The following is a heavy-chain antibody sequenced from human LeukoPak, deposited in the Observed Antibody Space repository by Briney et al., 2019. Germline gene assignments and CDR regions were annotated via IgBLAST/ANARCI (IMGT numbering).Heavy chain of an antibody. Sequence: ASVNVSCKASGYTFTGYYMHWVRQAPGQGLEWMGWINPNSGGTNYAQKFQGRVTMTRDTSISTAYMELSRLRSDDTAVYYCARGYGYSSSWYFEYWGQGTLVTVSS. V-gene: IGHV1-2*02. D-gene: IGHD6-13*01. CDR2: INPNSGGT. CDR3: ARGYGYSSSWYFEY. J-gene: IGHJ4*02. CDR1: GYTFTGYY.